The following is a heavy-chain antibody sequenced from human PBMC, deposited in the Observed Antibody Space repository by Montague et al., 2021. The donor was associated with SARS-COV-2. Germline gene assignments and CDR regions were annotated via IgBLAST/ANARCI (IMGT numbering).Heavy chain of an antibody. CDR1: GGSITSSAYY. Sequence: SETLSLTCTVSGGSITSSAYYWSWIRQPPGEGLEWIGNFDHSGDTKYNPSLKSRATISVDTSKNHFALRLSSVTAADTAVYYCAREFRIELWQTNWYFGLWGRGTLVTVSS. V-gene: IGHV4-61*03. J-gene: IGHJ2*01. CDR3: AREFRIELWQTNWYFGL. CDR2: FDHSGDT. D-gene: IGHD3-16*01.